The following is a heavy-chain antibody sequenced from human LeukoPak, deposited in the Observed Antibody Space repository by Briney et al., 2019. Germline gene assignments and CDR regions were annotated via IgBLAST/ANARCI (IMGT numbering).Heavy chain of an antibody. J-gene: IGHJ6*02. CDR2: IYSSGST. CDR3: ARGDSTNQDGDYYGLDV. CDR1: GRSISGYY. D-gene: IGHD5/OR15-5a*01. V-gene: IGHV4-4*07. Sequence: SETLSLTCTVPGRSISGYYWSWIRQSAGKGLEWIGRIYSSGSTNYNPSLKSRATMSVDTSKNHFSLNLSSVTAADTAVYYCARGDSTNQDGDYYGLDVWGQGTTVTVSS.